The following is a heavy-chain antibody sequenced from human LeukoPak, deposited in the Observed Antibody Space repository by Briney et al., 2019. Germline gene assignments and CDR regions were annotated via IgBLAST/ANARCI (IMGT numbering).Heavy chain of an antibody. J-gene: IGHJ4*02. V-gene: IGHV4-59*01. Sequence: SETLSLTCTVSGGSISSYYWSWIRQPPGKGLEWIGYIDYSGSANYNPSLKSRVTISVDTSKSQFSLRLSSVTAADTALYYCTRAGGGYSYDYWGQGTLVTVSS. CDR2: IDYSGSA. CDR1: GGSISSYY. CDR3: TRAGGGYSYDY. D-gene: IGHD5-18*01.